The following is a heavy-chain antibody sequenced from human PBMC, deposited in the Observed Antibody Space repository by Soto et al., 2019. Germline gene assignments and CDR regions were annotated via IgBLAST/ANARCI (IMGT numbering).Heavy chain of an antibody. V-gene: IGHV3-23*01. Sequence: QPGGSLRLSCAASGFTFSSYAMSWVRQAPGKGLEWVSAISGSGGSTYYADSVKGRFTISRDNSKNTLYLQMNSLRAEDTAVYYCAKDLWSSGYYYAYFDYWGQGTLVTV. CDR3: AKDLWSSGYYYAYFDY. D-gene: IGHD3-22*01. J-gene: IGHJ4*02. CDR1: GFTFSSYA. CDR2: ISGSGGST.